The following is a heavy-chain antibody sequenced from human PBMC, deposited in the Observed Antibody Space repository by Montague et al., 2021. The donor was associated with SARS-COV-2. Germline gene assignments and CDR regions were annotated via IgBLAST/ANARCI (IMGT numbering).Heavy chain of an antibody. Sequence: PTQTLTLICTFSGFSLRTDGVGVGWVRQPPRKALEWLAPIYWDAGKRYSPSLRDRLTITEDTSRNQVVLTMTNMDPVATATYYCVQSRLHYYDVRAGGSPHYFDYWGLGTLVTVSS. CDR3: VQSRLHYYDVRAGGSPHYFDY. CDR2: IYWDAGK. V-gene: IGHV2-5*02. CDR1: GFSLRTDGVG. J-gene: IGHJ4*02. D-gene: IGHD3-22*01.